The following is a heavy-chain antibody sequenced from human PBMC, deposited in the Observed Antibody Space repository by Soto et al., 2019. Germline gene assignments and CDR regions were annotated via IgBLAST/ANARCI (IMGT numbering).Heavy chain of an antibody. CDR2: IYYSGST. Sequence: QLQLQESGPGLVKPSETLSLTCTVSGGSISSSSYYWGWIRQPPGKGLEWIGSIYYSGSTYYNPSLQSRVTISVDTSKNQFSLKLSSVTAADTAVYYCARHFRQQLVRVKDWFDPWGQGTLVTVSS. V-gene: IGHV4-39*01. J-gene: IGHJ5*02. CDR1: GGSISSSSYY. D-gene: IGHD6-13*01. CDR3: ARHFRQQLVRVKDWFDP.